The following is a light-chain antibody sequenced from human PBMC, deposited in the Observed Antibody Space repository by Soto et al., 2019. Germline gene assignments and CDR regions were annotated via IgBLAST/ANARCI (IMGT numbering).Light chain of an antibody. CDR2: DVT. Sequence: QSVLTQPRSVSGSSGQSVTISCTGTSSDVGGYKYVSWYQHHPDKAPKVIIYDVTKRPSGVPDRFSGSKSGNTASLTISGLQAEDEADYYCCSYAGNSYVFGTRTKVTVL. CDR3: CSYAGNSYV. V-gene: IGLV2-11*01. J-gene: IGLJ1*01. CDR1: SSDVGGYKY.